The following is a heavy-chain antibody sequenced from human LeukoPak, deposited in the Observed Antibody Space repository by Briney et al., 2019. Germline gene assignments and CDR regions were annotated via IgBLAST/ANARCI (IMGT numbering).Heavy chain of an antibody. J-gene: IGHJ3*02. V-gene: IGHV4-4*07. CDR3: ARSGPYYHFWSGTRGAFDI. CDR1: GGSISSYY. D-gene: IGHD3-3*01. CDR2: IYTSGST. Sequence: SETLSLTCTVSGGSISSYYWSWIRQPAGKGLEWIGRIYTSGSTNYNPSLKGRFTISVDTSQNHFSLKLSSVTAADTAVYYCARSGPYYHFWSGTRGAFDIWGQGTMVTVSS.